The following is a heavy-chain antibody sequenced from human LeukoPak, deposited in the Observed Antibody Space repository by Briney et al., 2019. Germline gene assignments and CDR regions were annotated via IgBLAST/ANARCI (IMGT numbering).Heavy chain of an antibody. CDR1: GDTFSNYA. CDR2: IIPAFDTS. Sequence: SVKVSCKASGDTFSNYAISWVRQAHGQGLEWMGVIIPAFDTSNYAQKFQGRVTMTRDTSISTAYMELSRLRSDDTAVYYCARDSANYYGSGSYWHAFDIWGQGTMVTVSS. J-gene: IGHJ3*02. V-gene: IGHV1-69*05. D-gene: IGHD3-10*01. CDR3: ARDSANYYGSGSYWHAFDI.